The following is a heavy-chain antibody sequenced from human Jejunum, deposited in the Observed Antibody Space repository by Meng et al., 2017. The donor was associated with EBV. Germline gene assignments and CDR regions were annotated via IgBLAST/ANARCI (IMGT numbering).Heavy chain of an antibody. J-gene: IGHJ4*02. D-gene: IGHD1-26*01. CDR1: GGSVSSGGYY. V-gene: IGHV4-61*08. CDR3: ARDQNGSYFAY. CDR2: IYNSEST. Sequence: QVQLRESGPGLVSPSDTLSLTCTVSGGSVSSGGYYWSWIRQPPGKGLEWIGYIYNSESTNYKSSLKSRVTISADTSKNQFSLRLSSVTAADTAVYYCARDQNGSYFAYWGQGTLVTVSS.